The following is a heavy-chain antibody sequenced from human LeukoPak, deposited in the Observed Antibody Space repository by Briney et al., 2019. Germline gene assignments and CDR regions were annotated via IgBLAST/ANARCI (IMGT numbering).Heavy chain of an antibody. CDR3: AKRGIIASTNYFDS. V-gene: IGHV3-23*01. CDR2: ISSAGGIT. J-gene: IGHJ4*02. Sequence: GGSLRLSCAASGFTFSSYAMSWVRQAPGKGLEWVSGISSAGGITIYADSVKGRFTISRDNSKNTLYLQMNSLRAEDTAVYYCAKRGIIASTNYFDSWGQGTLVAVSS. D-gene: IGHD3-3*02. CDR1: GFTFSSYA.